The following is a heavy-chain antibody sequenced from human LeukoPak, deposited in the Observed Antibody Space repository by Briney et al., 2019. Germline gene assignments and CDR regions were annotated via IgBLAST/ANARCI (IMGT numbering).Heavy chain of an antibody. D-gene: IGHD1-26*01. CDR2: INPSGGST. J-gene: IGHJ4*02. CDR1: GYDFIGYY. CDR3: ARDQGGATSY. Sequence: ASVKVSCKASGYDFIGYYMHWVRQAPGQGLEWMGMINPSGGSTNYAQKFQGRVTMTRDMSTSTVYMELSSLRSEDTAVYYCARDQGGATSYWGQGTLVTVSS. V-gene: IGHV1-46*01.